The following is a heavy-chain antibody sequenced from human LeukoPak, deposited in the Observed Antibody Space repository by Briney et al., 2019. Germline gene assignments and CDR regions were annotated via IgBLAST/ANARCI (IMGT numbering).Heavy chain of an antibody. CDR3: ARRNYGGFDY. V-gene: IGHV4-59*04. CDR2: IYYSGST. Sequence: SETLSLTCTVSGGSISSYYWSWIRQPPGKGLEWIGYIYYSGSTYYNPSLKSRVTISVDTSKNQFSLKLSSVTAADTAVYYCARRNYGGFDYWGQGTLVTVSS. J-gene: IGHJ4*02. D-gene: IGHD1-7*01. CDR1: GGSISSYY.